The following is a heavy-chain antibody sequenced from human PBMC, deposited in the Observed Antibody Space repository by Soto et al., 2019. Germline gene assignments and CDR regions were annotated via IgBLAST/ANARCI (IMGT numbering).Heavy chain of an antibody. Sequence: EVQLLESGGGLVQPGGSLRLSCAASGFTFSSYAMSWVRQAPGKGLEWVSAISGSGGSTYYADSVKGRFTISRDNSKNTLYLQMNSLGAEDTAVYYCAKRPSGYGGKEETSYWGQGTLVTVSS. D-gene: IGHD2-15*01. CDR1: GFTFSSYA. V-gene: IGHV3-23*01. J-gene: IGHJ4*02. CDR3: AKRPSGYGGKEETSY. CDR2: ISGSGGST.